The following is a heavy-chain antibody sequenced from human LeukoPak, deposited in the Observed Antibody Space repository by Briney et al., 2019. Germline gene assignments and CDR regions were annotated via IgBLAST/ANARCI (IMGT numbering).Heavy chain of an antibody. D-gene: IGHD5-12*01. CDR3: ARHQSAYGGYSGDPLDY. J-gene: IGHJ4*02. V-gene: IGHV4-59*08. CDR1: GGSISSLS. CDR2: IYYSGST. Sequence: KPSETLSLTCSVSGGSISSLSWSWIRQSPGKGLEWIGSIYYSGSTKYNPSLKSRVTMSVDTSKNQFSLRLSSATAADTAVYHCARHQSAYGGYSGDPLDYWGQGTLVTVSS.